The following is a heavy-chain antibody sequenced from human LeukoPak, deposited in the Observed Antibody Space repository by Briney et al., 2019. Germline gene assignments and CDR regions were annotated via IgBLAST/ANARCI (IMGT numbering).Heavy chain of an antibody. J-gene: IGHJ4*02. CDR2: IEQDGGEK. D-gene: IGHD5-18*01. CDR3: ARWGGTAMVKTFDY. V-gene: IGHV3-7*01. Sequence: GGSLRLSCAASLFTFSSYWMSWVRQAPGKGLEWGANIEQDGGEKYYVDSVKGRFTISRDNAKNSLYLQMNSLRAEDTAVYYCARWGGTAMVKTFDYWGQGTLVTVSS. CDR1: LFTFSSYW.